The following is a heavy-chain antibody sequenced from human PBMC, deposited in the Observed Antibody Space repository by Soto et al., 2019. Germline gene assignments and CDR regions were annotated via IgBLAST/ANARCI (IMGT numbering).Heavy chain of an antibody. CDR1: GFTFRGYA. D-gene: IGHD3-16*01. V-gene: IGHV3-23*01. J-gene: IGHJ4*02. CDR3: AKGSANASPYYFDF. Sequence: PGGSLRLSCEGSGFTFRGYAMSWVRQAPGKGLEWVTAITGSGGNTYHADSVKGRFTISRGNSKNTLYLQMNSLRAEDTAVYYCAKGSANASPYYFDFWGPGTLVTVSS. CDR2: ITGSGGNT.